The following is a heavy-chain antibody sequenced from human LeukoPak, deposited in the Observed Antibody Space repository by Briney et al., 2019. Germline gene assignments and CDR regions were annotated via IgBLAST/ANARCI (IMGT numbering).Heavy chain of an antibody. V-gene: IGHV3-23*01. J-gene: IGHJ4*02. CDR3: AKVAGDVNYVDY. Sequence: GGSLRLSCAASGFTFTNYAMTWVRQAPGKGLEWVSLISAGGGSTLYADSVKGRFTISRDNSKNTLFLQMNQMNSLRAEDTAVYYCAKVAGDVNYVDYWGQGTLVTVSS. D-gene: IGHD7-27*01. CDR2: ISAGGGST. CDR1: GFTFTNYA.